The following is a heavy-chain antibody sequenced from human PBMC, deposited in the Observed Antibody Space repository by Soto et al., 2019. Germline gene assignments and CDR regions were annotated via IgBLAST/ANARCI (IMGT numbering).Heavy chain of an antibody. J-gene: IGHJ2*01. CDR3: AKEALGYFDL. V-gene: IGHV3-23*01. CDR1: GFTFSRYA. CDR2: INIGGGT. Sequence: EVQLLESGGGLVQPGGSLRLSCAASGFTFSRYAMSWVRQAPGKGLEWVAVINIGGGTVYADSVKGRFAISRDNSKNTLSLQTNSLRAEDTAIYYSAKEALGYFDLWGRGTLVTVSS.